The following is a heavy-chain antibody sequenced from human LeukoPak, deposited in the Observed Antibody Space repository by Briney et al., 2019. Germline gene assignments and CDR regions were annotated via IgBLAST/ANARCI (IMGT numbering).Heavy chain of an antibody. D-gene: IGHD2-15*01. CDR1: GGTFSSYA. V-gene: IGHV1-69*05. J-gene: IGHJ4*02. CDR2: IIPIFGTA. CDR3: ARSEVVVAATMDY. Sequence: ASVKVSCKASGGTFSSYAISCVRQAPGQGLEWMGGIIPIFGTANYAQKFQGRVTITTDESTSTAHMELSSLRSEDTAVYYCARSEVVVAATMDYWGQGTLVTVSS.